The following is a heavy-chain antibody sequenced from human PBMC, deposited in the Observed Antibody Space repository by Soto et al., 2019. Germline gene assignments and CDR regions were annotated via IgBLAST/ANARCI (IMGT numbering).Heavy chain of an antibody. CDR2: IIPIFGTA. Sequence: QLVQSGAEVKKPGSSVKVSCKASGGTFSSYAISWVXQAXXXGXXXMGGIIPIFGTANYAQKFQGRVTITADKSTSTAYMELSSLRSEDTAVYYCAARYSSSWYVGGFDPWGQGTLVTVSS. J-gene: IGHJ5*02. CDR1: GGTFSSYA. D-gene: IGHD6-13*01. V-gene: IGHV1-69*06. CDR3: AARYSSSWYVGGFDP.